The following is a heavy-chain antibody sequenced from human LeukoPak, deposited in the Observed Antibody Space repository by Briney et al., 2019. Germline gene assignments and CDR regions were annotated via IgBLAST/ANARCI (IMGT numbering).Heavy chain of an antibody. CDR3: ARDSIAAAGPRSRVYYYYGMDV. CDR2: IKQDGSEK. D-gene: IGHD6-13*01. Sequence: PGGSLRLSCAASGFTFSSYWMSWVRQAPGKGLEWVANIKQDGSEKYYVDSVKGRFTISRDNAKNSLYLQMNSLRAEDTAVYYCARDSIAAAGPRSRVYYYYGMDVWGQGTTVTVSS. V-gene: IGHV3-7*01. J-gene: IGHJ6*02. CDR1: GFTFSSYW.